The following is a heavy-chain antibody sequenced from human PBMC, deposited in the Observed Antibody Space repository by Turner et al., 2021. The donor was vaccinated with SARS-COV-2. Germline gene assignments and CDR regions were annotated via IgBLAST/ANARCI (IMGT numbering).Heavy chain of an antibody. CDR3: ARDDSSGYYSGAFDI. D-gene: IGHD3-22*01. Sequence: QVQLVQSGAEVTKPGSSVKVSCKASGGTFSSYSISWVRQAPGQGLEWMGRIIPSLGIANYAQRFQGRVTITADKSTSTAYMELSSLRSEDTAVYYCARDDSSGYYSGAFDIWGQGTMVTVSS. CDR1: GGTFSSYS. CDR2: IIPSLGIA. V-gene: IGHV1-69*08. J-gene: IGHJ3*02.